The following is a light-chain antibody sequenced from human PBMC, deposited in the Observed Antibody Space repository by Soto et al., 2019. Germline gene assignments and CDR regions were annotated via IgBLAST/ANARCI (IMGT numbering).Light chain of an antibody. Sequence: QSALTQPTSASGSPGQSVTISCTGTSSDVGAYKYVSWYQQHPGKAPKLMIYAVSERPSGVPDRFSGSKSGNTASLTVSGLQAEDEADYYCSSYVGSNNLVFGAGTKVTVL. V-gene: IGLV2-8*01. CDR2: AVS. CDR1: SSDVGAYKY. J-gene: IGLJ2*01. CDR3: SSYVGSNNLV.